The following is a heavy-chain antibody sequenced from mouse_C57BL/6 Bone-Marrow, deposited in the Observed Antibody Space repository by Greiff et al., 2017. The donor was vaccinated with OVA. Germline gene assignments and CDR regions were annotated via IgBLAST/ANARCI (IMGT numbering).Heavy chain of an antibody. D-gene: IGHD2-12*01. CDR1: GYTFTNYW. J-gene: IGHJ3*01. CDR3: ARSGRPAWFAY. CDR2: IYPGGGYT. V-gene: IGHV1-63*01. Sequence: QVQLQQSGAELVRPGTSVKMSCKASGYTFTNYWIGWAKQRPGHGLEWIGDIYPGGGYTNYNEKFKGKATLTADKSSSTAYMQFSSLTSEDSAIYYCARSGRPAWFAYWGQGTLVTVSA.